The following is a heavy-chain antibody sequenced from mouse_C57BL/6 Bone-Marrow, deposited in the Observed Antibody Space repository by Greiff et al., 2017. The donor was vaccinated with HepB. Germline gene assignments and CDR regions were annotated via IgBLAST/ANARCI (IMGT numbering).Heavy chain of an antibody. CDR1: GYTFTSYW. CDR3: ARHYSNFPLAMDY. CDR2: IYPGSGST. J-gene: IGHJ4*01. Sequence: QVQLQQPGAELVKPGASVKMSCKASGYTFTSYWITWVKQRPGQGLEWIGDIYPGSGSTNYNEKFKSKATLTVDTSSSTAYMQLSSLTSEDSAVYVCARHYSNFPLAMDYWGQGTSVTVSS. D-gene: IGHD2-5*01. V-gene: IGHV1-55*01.